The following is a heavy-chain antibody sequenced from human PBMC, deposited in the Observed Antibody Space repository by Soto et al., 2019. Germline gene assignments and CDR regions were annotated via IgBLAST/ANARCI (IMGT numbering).Heavy chain of an antibody. CDR1: GGSISSGGYY. CDR3: ARTYSSGWYGY. CDR2: IYYSGST. D-gene: IGHD6-19*01. V-gene: IGHV4-31*03. Sequence: SETLSLTCTVSGGSISSGGYYWSWIRQHPGKGLEWIGHIYYSGSTYYNPSLKSRVTISVDTSKNQFSLKLSSVTAADTAVYYCARTYSSGWYGYWGQGTLVTVSS. J-gene: IGHJ4*02.